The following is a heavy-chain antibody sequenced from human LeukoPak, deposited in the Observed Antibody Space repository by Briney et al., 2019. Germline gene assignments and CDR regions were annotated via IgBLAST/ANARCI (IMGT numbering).Heavy chain of an antibody. V-gene: IGHV3-23*01. Sequence: GGSLRLSCAASGFAFSSYDMSWVRQAPGKGLEWVSSLTTDGGSTEYADSVKGRFTISRDNSKNTLYLQMNSLRAEDTAVYYCAKNRGVLSGYELLNGFDYWGQGTLVTVSS. CDR3: AKNRGVLSGYELLNGFDY. CDR2: LTTDGGST. CDR1: GFAFSSYD. J-gene: IGHJ4*02. D-gene: IGHD5-12*01.